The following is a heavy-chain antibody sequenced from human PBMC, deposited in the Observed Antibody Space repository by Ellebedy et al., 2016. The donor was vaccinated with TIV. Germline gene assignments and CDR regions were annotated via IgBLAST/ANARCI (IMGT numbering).Heavy chain of an antibody. Sequence: MPSETLSLTCAVYGGSFSGYYWSWIRQPPGKGLEWIGEINHSGSTNYNPSLKSRVTVSVDTSKNQFSLKLSSVTAADTAVYYCASTPAATYYYYYGMDVWGQGTTVTVSS. J-gene: IGHJ6*02. CDR1: GGSFSGYY. CDR3: ASTPAATYYYYYGMDV. CDR2: INHSGST. V-gene: IGHV4-34*01. D-gene: IGHD2-2*01.